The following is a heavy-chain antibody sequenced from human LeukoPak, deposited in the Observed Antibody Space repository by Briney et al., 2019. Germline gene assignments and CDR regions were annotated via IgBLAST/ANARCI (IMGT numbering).Heavy chain of an antibody. CDR1: GFTFSNAW. V-gene: IGHV3-15*07. CDR2: IKRKTDGGTA. D-gene: IGHD3-22*01. J-gene: IGHJ4*02. CDR3: TKYYYDSSGSLYFDY. Sequence: GGSLRLSCAASGFTFSNAWMNWVRQAPGKGLEWVGRIKRKTDGGTADYAAHVKGRFTISRDDSKNTLYLQMNSLKTEDTAVYYCTKYYYDSSGSLYFDYWGQGTLVTVSS.